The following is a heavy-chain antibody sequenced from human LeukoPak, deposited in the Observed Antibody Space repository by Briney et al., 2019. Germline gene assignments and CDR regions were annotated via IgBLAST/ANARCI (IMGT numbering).Heavy chain of an antibody. CDR1: GGSISSYY. V-gene: IGHV4-59*08. D-gene: IGHD1-14*01. J-gene: IGHJ2*01. Sequence: SETLSLTCTVSGGSISSYYWSWIRQPPGKGLEYIGYIYYSGNTNSNPSLNSRITISVDTSKNQFSLKLSSVTAADTAVYYCARRGSGASLEYYFDLWGRGTLVTVSS. CDR2: IYYSGNT. CDR3: ARRGSGASLEYYFDL.